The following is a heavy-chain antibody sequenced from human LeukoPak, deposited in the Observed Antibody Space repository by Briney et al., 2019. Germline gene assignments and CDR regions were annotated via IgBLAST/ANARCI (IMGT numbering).Heavy chain of an antibody. V-gene: IGHV3-48*01. CDR2: ISSSSSTI. CDR1: GFTFSSYS. Sequence: GGSLRLSCAASGFTFSSYSMNWVRQAPGKGLEWVSYISSSSSTIYYADSVKGRFTISRDNAKNSLYLQMNSLRAEDTAVYYCARDQHLSPPEEGVDYWGQGTLVTVSS. J-gene: IGHJ4*02. CDR3: ARDQHLSPPEEGVDY. D-gene: IGHD1-14*01.